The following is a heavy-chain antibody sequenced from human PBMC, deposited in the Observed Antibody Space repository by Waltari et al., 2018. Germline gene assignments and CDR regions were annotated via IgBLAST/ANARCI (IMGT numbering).Heavy chain of an antibody. CDR2: MKQAGSEK. Sequence: EVQLVESGGGLVQPGGSLRLSCVASGFTFTSYWMSWVRQAQGKGLVCVANMKQAGSEKDYVDSVKCRFTISRDNAKNSLYLQMNSLRAGDTALYYCVRDRGWGNYFDYWGQGTLVTVSS. V-gene: IGHV3-7*01. CDR3: VRDRGWGNYFDY. CDR1: GFTFTSYW. J-gene: IGHJ4*02. D-gene: IGHD3-16*01.